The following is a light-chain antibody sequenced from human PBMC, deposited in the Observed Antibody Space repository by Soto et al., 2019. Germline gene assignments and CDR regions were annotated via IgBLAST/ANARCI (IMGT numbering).Light chain of an antibody. J-gene: IGKJ1*01. CDR3: QHYNSYSEA. CDR1: QSMSNW. V-gene: IGKV1-5*01. Sequence: DIQMTQSPSTLSASVGDRVTITCRASQSMSNWLAWYQQKPGKAPKLLISGASSLESGVPSRFSCSGSGTEFTLTISRLQPDDFATYYCQHYNSYSEAFGQGTKVELK. CDR2: GAS.